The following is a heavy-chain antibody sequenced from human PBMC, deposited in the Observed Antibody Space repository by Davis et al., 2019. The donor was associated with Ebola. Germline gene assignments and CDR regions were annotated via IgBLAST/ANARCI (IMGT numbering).Heavy chain of an antibody. J-gene: IGHJ4*02. CDR2: VSHSERER. Sequence: PGGSLRLSCAASGFTSSNYAMHWVRHAPGKGLEWVAVVSHSERERFYADSVKGRSTISRDNSENTLYLQMNSLTADDTSVYYCARAGFDEVLDYWGQGTPVTVSS. V-gene: IGHV3-30*04. CDR3: ARAGFDEVLDY. D-gene: IGHD3-3*01. CDR1: GFTSSNYA.